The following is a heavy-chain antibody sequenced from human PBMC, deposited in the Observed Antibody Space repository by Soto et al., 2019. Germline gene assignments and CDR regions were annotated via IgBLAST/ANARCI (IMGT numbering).Heavy chain of an antibody. CDR3: ARDPRITIFGVVTIYGMDV. D-gene: IGHD3-3*01. V-gene: IGHV1-2*02. J-gene: IGHJ6*02. Sequence: ASVKVSCKASGYTLTGYYMHWVRKAPGQGLEWMGWINPNSGGTNYAQKFQGRVTMTRDTSISTAYMELSRLRSDDTAVYYCARDPRITIFGVVTIYGMDVWGQGTTVTVSS. CDR1: GYTLTGYY. CDR2: INPNSGGT.